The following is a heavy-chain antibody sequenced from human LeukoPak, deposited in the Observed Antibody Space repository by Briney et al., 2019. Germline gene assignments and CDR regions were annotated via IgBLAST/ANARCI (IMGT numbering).Heavy chain of an antibody. Sequence: EPSETLSLTCTVSSGSISSSSYYWGWIRQPPGKGLEWIGSIYYSGSTYYNPSLKGRVTISVDTSKDQFSLKLTSVTAADTAVYYCARLGYCSGRSCHGAYYYGMDVWGQGTTVIVSS. V-gene: IGHV4-39*07. CDR1: SGSISSSSYY. D-gene: IGHD2-15*01. CDR2: IYYSGST. J-gene: IGHJ6*02. CDR3: ARLGYCSGRSCHGAYYYGMDV.